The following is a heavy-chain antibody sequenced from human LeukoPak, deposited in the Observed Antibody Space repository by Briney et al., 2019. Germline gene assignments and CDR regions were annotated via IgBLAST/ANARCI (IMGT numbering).Heavy chain of an antibody. Sequence: GGSLRPSCAASGFTVSTYVMHCVRRAPGKWLVWVSRMNSDGSSTNYADSVKGRFTISRDNAKNILYLQMNSLRAEDTAVYHCATGHYYDSSGYYPLPDAFDIWGQGTMVTVSS. CDR3: ATGHYYDSSGYYPLPDAFDI. J-gene: IGHJ3*02. CDR2: MNSDGSST. D-gene: IGHD3-22*01. CDR1: GFTVSTYV. V-gene: IGHV3-74*01.